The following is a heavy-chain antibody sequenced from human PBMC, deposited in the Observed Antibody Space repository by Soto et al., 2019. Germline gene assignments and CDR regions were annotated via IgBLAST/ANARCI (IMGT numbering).Heavy chain of an antibody. D-gene: IGHD2-15*01. Sequence: SETLSLTCTVSGGSISSGDYYWSWIPQPPGKGLEWIGYIYYSGSTNYNPSLKGRVTISVDTSKNQFSLKLSSVTAADTAVYYCARVRGRLLRFDPWGQGTLVTVSS. J-gene: IGHJ5*02. CDR3: ARVRGRLLRFDP. V-gene: IGHV4-30-4*01. CDR1: GGSISSGDYY. CDR2: IYYSGST.